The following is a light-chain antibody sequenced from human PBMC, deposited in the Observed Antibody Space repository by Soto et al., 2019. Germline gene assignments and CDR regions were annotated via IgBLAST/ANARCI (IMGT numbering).Light chain of an antibody. CDR3: ATWDDSLNGVV. V-gene: IGLV1-36*01. Sequence: QAVVTQSPTVSEAPRQRVTISCSGSNSNIGNNAVNWYQQLPGKPPKLLIYYDDVLSSGVSDRFSGSKSGTSASLAISGLQSEDEADYYCATWDDSLNGVVFGGGTKLTVL. CDR1: NSNIGNNA. J-gene: IGLJ2*01. CDR2: YDD.